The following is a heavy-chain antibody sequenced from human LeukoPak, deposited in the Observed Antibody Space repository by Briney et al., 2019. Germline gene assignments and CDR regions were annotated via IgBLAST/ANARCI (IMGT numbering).Heavy chain of an antibody. D-gene: IGHD3-10*01. Sequence: GESLKISCKGSGYFVTHHWIGWVRQMPGKGLEWMAIIHTGNSDSKYSPSFQGQVTMSVDKSISTAYLQWSSLKASDTTMYYCAYSGSYYNPPFQYWGQGTLVTVSS. CDR2: IHTGNSDS. CDR1: GYFVTHHW. CDR3: AYSGSYYNPPFQY. J-gene: IGHJ4*02. V-gene: IGHV5-51*01.